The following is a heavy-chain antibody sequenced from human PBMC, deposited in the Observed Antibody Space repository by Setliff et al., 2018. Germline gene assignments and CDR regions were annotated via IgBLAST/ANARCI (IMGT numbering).Heavy chain of an antibody. CDR2: MNPNRGNT. V-gene: IGHV1-8*02. CDR3: ARVTRVRDDAFDI. D-gene: IGHD3-10*01. CDR1: GYTFSSYG. J-gene: IGHJ3*02. Sequence: EASVQVSCKASGYTFSSYGFNWVRQATGQGLEGVGWMNPNRGNTGYAQKFQGRVTMTRNTSISTAYMELSSLRSEDTAVYYCARVTRVRDDAFDIWGQGTMVTVSS.